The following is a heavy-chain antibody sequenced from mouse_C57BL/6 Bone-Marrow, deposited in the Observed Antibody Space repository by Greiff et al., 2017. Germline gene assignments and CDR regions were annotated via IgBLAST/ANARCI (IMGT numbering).Heavy chain of an antibody. Sequence: QVQLQQSGAELVQPGASVKLSCKASGYTFTSYWMYWVKQRPGRGLEWIGRIDPYSGGTKYNEKFKSKATLTVDKPSSTSYMQLSSLTNADSAVYYCARGGVTTVNYFDYWGQGTTLTVSS. V-gene: IGHV1-72*01. J-gene: IGHJ2*01. CDR3: ARGGVTTVNYFDY. D-gene: IGHD1-1*01. CDR1: GYTFTSYW. CDR2: IDPYSGGT.